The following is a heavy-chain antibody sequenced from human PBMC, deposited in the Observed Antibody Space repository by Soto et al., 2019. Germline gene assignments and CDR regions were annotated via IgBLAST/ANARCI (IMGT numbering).Heavy chain of an antibody. J-gene: IGHJ3*02. CDR2: IYYSGST. CDR3: ARDSKVGAQDFDI. CDR1: CASVSIGSYY. Sequence: DTLSLTSTVSCASVSIGSYYWSWIRQPPGKGLEWSGYIYYSGSTNYNPSLKSRVTISVDTSKNQFSLKLSYVNDAETDVYYCARDSKVGAQDFDIWGQGTMVTVSS. D-gene: IGHD1-26*01. V-gene: IGHV4-61*01.